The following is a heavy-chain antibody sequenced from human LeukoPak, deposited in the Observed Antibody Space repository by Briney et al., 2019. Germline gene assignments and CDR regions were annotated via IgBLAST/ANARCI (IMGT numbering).Heavy chain of an antibody. D-gene: IGHD6-19*01. CDR3: VAGTTH. CDR1: GFTFSNFW. V-gene: IGHV3-7*05. CDR2: IKQDGSQK. J-gene: IGHJ4*02. Sequence: PGGSLRLSCAASGFTFSNFWMTWVRQAPGKGLEWVAIIKQDGSQKYYVDSVKGRFTISRDNARNSLYLQMNSLRAEDTAVYWAVAGTTHWGQGTLVTVSS.